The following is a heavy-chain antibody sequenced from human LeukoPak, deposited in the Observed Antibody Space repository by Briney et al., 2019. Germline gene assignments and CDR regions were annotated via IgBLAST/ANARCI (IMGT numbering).Heavy chain of an antibody. V-gene: IGHV5-51*01. Sequence: GESLKISCKGSGYSFTSYWIGWVRQMPGKGLEWMGIIYPGDSDTRYSPSFQGQVTVSADKSISTAYLQWSSLKASDTAMYYCARGKRCSSTSCYCFDYWGQGTLVTVSS. J-gene: IGHJ4*02. CDR2: IYPGDSDT. CDR3: ARGKRCSSTSCYCFDY. CDR1: GYSFTSYW. D-gene: IGHD2-2*01.